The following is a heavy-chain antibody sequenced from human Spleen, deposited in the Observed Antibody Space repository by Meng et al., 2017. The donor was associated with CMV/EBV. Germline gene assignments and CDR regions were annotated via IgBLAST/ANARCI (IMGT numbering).Heavy chain of an antibody. D-gene: IGHD3-22*01. J-gene: IGHJ4*02. Sequence: GSLRLSCTVSGGSISSSGYYWGWIRQPPGKGLEWIGSINYSGSTYYNPSLKSRVTASVDTSKNQFSLKLSSVTAADTAVYYCARALEYYYDSSGYQLFDYWGQGTLVTVSS. CDR2: INYSGST. CDR1: GGSISSSGYY. CDR3: ARALEYYYDSSGYQLFDY. V-gene: IGHV4-39*07.